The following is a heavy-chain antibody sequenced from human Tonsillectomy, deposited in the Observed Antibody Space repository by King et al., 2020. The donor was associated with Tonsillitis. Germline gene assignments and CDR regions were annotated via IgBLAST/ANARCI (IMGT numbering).Heavy chain of an antibody. CDR3: ARGTLAGYLYYFDY. CDR1: GDSLSTYH. Sequence: PLQESGPGLVKPSETLSLTCSVSGDSLSTYHWSWIRQPPGKGLEWIGDIYYSGSTSYKSSLESRVTISVDMSKNQFSLKLSSVTAADTAVYYCARGTLAGYLYYFDYWGQGTLVTVSS. V-gene: IGHV4-59*01. J-gene: IGHJ4*02. D-gene: IGHD5-18*01. CDR2: IYYSGST.